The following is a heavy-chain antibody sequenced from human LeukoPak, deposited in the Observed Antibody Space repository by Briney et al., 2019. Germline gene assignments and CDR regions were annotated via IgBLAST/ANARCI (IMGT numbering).Heavy chain of an antibody. D-gene: IGHD3-22*01. CDR2: ISAYNGNT. V-gene: IGHV1-18*01. J-gene: IGHJ4*02. CDR1: GYTFTSYG. CDR3: ARGTDDTPWGFDY. Sequence: GASVKVSCKASGYTFTSYGISWVRQAPGQGLEWMGWISAYNGNTNYAQKLQGRVTMTRNTSISTAYMELSSLRSEDTAVYYCARGTDDTPWGFDYWGQGTLVTVSS.